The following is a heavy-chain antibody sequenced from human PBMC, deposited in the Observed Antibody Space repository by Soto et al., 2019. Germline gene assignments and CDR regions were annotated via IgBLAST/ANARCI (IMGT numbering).Heavy chain of an antibody. Sequence: EVPLLESGGGLVQPGGSLRLSCAASGFTFSSYAMSWVRQAPGKGLEWVSAISGSGGSTYYADSVKGRFTISRDNSKNTLYLQMNSLRAEDTAVYYCAKRRSGSGAFDIWGQGTMVTVSS. CDR1: GFTFSSYA. J-gene: IGHJ3*02. D-gene: IGHD3-10*01. CDR2: ISGSGGST. CDR3: AKRRSGSGAFDI. V-gene: IGHV3-23*01.